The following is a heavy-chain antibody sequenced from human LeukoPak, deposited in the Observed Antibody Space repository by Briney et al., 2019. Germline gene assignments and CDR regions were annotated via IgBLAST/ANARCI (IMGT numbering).Heavy chain of an antibody. D-gene: IGHD3-16*01. J-gene: IGHJ4*02. CDR3: AKDKGMIMSGGISDYFDY. CDR2: ISGSGGST. V-gene: IGHV3-23*01. CDR1: GFTFSSYG. Sequence: PGGTLRLSCAASGFTFSSYGMSWVRQAPGKGLEWVSAISGSGGSTYYADSVKGRFTISRDNAKNSLYLQMNSLRAEDTALYYCAKDKGMIMSGGISDYFDYWGQGTLVTVSS.